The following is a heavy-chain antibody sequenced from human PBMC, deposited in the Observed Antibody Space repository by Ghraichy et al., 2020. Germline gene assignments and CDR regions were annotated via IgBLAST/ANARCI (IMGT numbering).Heavy chain of an antibody. J-gene: IGHJ4*02. CDR1: GFTFSSHW. D-gene: IGHD3-22*01. CDR2: INQDGSGK. Sequence: GGSLRLSCTASGFTFSSHWMNWVRQAPGKGLEWVANINQDGSGKYYVDSVKGRFAISRDNTKNSLYLQMNSLTAEDTAVYYCARDSSGVGVDYWGQGTLVTVSS. CDR3: ARDSSGVGVDY. V-gene: IGHV3-7*03.